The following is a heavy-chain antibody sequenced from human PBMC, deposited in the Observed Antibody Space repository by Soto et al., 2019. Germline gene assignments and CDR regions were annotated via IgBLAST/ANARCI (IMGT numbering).Heavy chain of an antibody. J-gene: IGHJ3*02. CDR1: GFTFSIYS. CDR3: AKHRPRIGYYDRPGAFDI. V-gene: IGHV3-48*01. Sequence: PGVCLRLSCAASGFTFSIYSMDWVRQAPGKGLEWVSSIMPGSGHIFYAASVKGRFTISRDNAKNSLYLQMNSLRAEDTAVYYCAKHRPRIGYYDRPGAFDIWGQGTMVTVSS. D-gene: IGHD3-22*01. CDR2: IMPGSGHI.